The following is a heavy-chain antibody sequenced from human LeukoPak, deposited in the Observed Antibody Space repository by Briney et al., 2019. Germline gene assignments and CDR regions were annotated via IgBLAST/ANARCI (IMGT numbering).Heavy chain of an antibody. CDR2: IYYSGST. V-gene: IGHV4-61*08. CDR1: GGSISSGGYS. CDR3: ARDSLPFDI. Sequence: SETLSLTCAVSGGSISSGGYSWSWIRQPPGKGLEWIGYIYYSGSTNYNPSLKSRVTISVDTSKNQFSLKLSSVTAADTAVYYCARDSLPFDIWGQGTMVTVSS. J-gene: IGHJ3*02.